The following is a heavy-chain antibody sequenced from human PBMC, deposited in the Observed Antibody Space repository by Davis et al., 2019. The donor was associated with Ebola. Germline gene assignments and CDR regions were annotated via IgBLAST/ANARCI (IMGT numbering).Heavy chain of an antibody. CDR1: GGSFSGYY. CDR2: INHSGST. V-gene: IGHV4-34*01. Sequence: SETLSLTCAVYGGSFSGYYWSWIRQPPGKGLEWIGEINHSGSTNYNPSLKSRVTISVDTSKNQFSLKLSSVTAADTAVYYCASRHLGAPVDYWGQGTLVTVSS. CDR3: ASRHLGAPVDY. J-gene: IGHJ4*02.